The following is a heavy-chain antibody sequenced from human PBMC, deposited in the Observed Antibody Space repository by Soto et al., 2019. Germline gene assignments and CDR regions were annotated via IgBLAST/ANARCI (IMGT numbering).Heavy chain of an antibody. D-gene: IGHD3-10*01. Sequence: SETLSLTCTVSGGSISSYYWSWIRQPPGKGLEWIGYIYYSGSTNYNPSLKSRVTISVDTSKNQFSLKLSSVTAADTAVYYCARDSLWFGEYPLGASDIWGQGTMVTVSS. J-gene: IGHJ3*02. CDR2: IYYSGST. CDR3: ARDSLWFGEYPLGASDI. V-gene: IGHV4-59*01. CDR1: GGSISSYY.